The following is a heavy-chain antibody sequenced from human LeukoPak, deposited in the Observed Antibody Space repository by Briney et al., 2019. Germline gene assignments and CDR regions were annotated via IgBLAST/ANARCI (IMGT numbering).Heavy chain of an antibody. Sequence: PSETLSLTCAVYGGSFSGYYWSWIRQPPGKGLEWIGEINHSGSTNYNPSLKSRVTISVDTSKNQFSLKLSSVTAADTAVYYCARDSRDGYNPLYYFDYWGQGTLVTVSS. CDR1: GGSFSGYY. D-gene: IGHD5-24*01. V-gene: IGHV4-34*01. CDR2: INHSGST. J-gene: IGHJ4*02. CDR3: ARDSRDGYNPLYYFDY.